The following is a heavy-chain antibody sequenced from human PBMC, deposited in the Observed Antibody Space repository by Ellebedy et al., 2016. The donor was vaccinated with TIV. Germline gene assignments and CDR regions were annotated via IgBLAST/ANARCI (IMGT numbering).Heavy chain of an antibody. V-gene: IGHV3-11*01. CDR2: ISNSGSSI. D-gene: IGHD3-3*01. CDR3: AGFPSAWYFDL. Sequence: GESLKISXAASGFTFSDSWMSWIRQAPGKGLEWVSYISNSGSSIYYADSVKGRFTISRDSAKNSLYLQMNSLRADDTAVYFCAGFPSAWYFDLWGRGTLVTVSS. J-gene: IGHJ2*01. CDR1: GFTFSDSW.